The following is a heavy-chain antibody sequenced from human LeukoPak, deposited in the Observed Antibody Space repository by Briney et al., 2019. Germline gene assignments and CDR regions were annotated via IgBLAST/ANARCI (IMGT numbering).Heavy chain of an antibody. CDR3: ARYSSTWPYWYFDL. V-gene: IGHV4-30-2*01. CDR2: ISHSGNT. Sequence: SETLSLACAVSGGSISSGGYSWSWIRQPPGKGLEWIGYISHSGNTYYNPSLKSRVTISVDRSKNHFSLELTSVTAADTAVYYCARYSSTWPYWYFDLWGRGTLVTVSS. CDR1: GGSISSGGYS. J-gene: IGHJ2*01. D-gene: IGHD6-13*01.